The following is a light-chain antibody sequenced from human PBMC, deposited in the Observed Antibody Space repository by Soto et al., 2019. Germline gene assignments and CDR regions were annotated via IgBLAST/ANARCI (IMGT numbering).Light chain of an antibody. V-gene: IGLV2-14*01. CDR3: SSYSSGGVV. CDR2: EVS. J-gene: IGLJ2*01. CDR1: STDVASYIF. Sequence: QSALTQPASVSGSPGQSITISCSGTSTDVASYIFVSWYQQHPGKAPKLMIYEVSNRPSGISNRFSGSKAGDTASLTISGLQAEDEADYYCSSYSSGGVVFGGGTKLTVL.